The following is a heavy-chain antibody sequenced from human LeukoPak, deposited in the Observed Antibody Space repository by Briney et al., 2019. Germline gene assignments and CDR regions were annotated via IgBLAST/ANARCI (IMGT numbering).Heavy chain of an antibody. CDR3: ARVGSEDIVVVPAATYYYYYGMDV. CDR1: GYTFTSYD. CDR2: MNPNSGNT. Sequence: ASVKVSCKASGYTFTSYDINWVRQASGQGLEWMGWMNPNSGNTGYAQKFQGRVTMTRNTSISTAYMELSSLRSEDTAVYYCARVGSEDIVVVPAATYYYYYGMDVWGQGTTVTVSS. V-gene: IGHV1-8*01. J-gene: IGHJ6*02. D-gene: IGHD2-2*01.